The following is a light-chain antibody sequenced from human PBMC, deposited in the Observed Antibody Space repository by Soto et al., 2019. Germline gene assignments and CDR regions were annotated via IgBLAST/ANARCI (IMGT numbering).Light chain of an antibody. V-gene: IGLV2-14*01. CDR2: EVN. J-gene: IGLJ1*01. Sequence: QSVRAQPASVSGSPGQSVTISCTGPRSDIGDSNFTSWYQHSPGKAPRLLIYEVNNRPSGVSKRFSGSKAGNTASLTISGLLDDDEADYFCASFRSGTILVFGSGTKVTVL. CDR1: RSDIGDSNF. CDR3: ASFRSGTILV.